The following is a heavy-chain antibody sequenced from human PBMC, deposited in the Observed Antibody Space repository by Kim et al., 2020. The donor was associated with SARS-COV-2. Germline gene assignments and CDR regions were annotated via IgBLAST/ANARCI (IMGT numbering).Heavy chain of an antibody. CDR3: ARDKYGGWGFDP. D-gene: IGHD4-17*01. V-gene: IGHV4-59*01. Sequence: SETLSLTCTVSGGSISSYYWSWIRQPPGKGLEWIGYIYYSGSTNYNPSLKSRVTISVDTSKNQFSLKLSSVTAADTAVYYCARDKYGGWGFDPWGQGTLVTVSS. J-gene: IGHJ5*02. CDR1: GGSISSYY. CDR2: IYYSGST.